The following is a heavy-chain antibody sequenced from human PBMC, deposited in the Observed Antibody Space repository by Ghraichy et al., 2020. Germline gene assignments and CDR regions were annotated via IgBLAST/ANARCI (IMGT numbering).Heavy chain of an antibody. J-gene: IGHJ3*02. Sequence: GGSLRLSCAASGFTFSSYSMNWVRQAPGKGLEWVSSIRNSSSYMYYADSVKGRFTISRDNAKNSLSLQMNSLRAEDTAVYYCARHKRGSLPVADAFDIWGQGTMVTVSS. CDR1: GFTFSSYS. CDR2: IRNSSSYM. V-gene: IGHV3-21*01. D-gene: IGHD6-19*01. CDR3: ARHKRGSLPVADAFDI.